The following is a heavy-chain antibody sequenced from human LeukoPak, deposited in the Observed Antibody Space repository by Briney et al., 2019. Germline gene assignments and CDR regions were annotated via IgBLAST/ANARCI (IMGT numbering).Heavy chain of an antibody. D-gene: IGHD4-17*01. Sequence: SETLSLTRTVSGGSINSYYWSWIRQPPGKGLEWIGRIYTSGSSNYNPSLKSRVTMSVDTSKNQFSLRLTSVTAADTAVYYCARAAYGDYRYYYFYLDVWGKGTTVTVSS. CDR1: GGSINSYY. CDR3: ARAAYGDYRYYYFYLDV. V-gene: IGHV4-4*07. CDR2: IYTSGSS. J-gene: IGHJ6*03.